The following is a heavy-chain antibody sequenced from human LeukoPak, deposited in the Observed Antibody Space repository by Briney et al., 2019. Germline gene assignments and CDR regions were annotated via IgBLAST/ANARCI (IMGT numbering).Heavy chain of an antibody. J-gene: IGHJ4*02. V-gene: IGHV3-23*01. CDR2: ISGSGGST. Sequence: GGSLRLSWAASGFTFSSYAMSWVRQAPGKGLEWVSAISGSGGSTYYADSVKGRFTISRDNSKNTLYLQMNSLRAEDTAVYYCAKTPYDSRGYSVYYFDYWGQGTLVTVSS. D-gene: IGHD3-22*01. CDR1: GFTFSSYA. CDR3: AKTPYDSRGYSVYYFDY.